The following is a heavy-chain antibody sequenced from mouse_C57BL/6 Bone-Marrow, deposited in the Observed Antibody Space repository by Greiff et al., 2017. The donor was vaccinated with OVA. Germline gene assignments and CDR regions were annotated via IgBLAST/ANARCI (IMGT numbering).Heavy chain of an antibody. CDR2: IHPSDSDT. J-gene: IGHJ4*01. CDR1: GYTFTSYW. V-gene: IGHV1-74*01. Sequence: QVQLQQPGAELVKPGASVKVSCKASGYTFTSYWMHWVKQRPGQGLEWIGRIHPSDSDTNYSQKFKGKATLTVNKSSSTAYMQLSSLTSEDTADYYYAISYSKCAKGYWGQGPTVTVAS. D-gene: IGHD2-5*01. CDR3: AISYSKCAKGY.